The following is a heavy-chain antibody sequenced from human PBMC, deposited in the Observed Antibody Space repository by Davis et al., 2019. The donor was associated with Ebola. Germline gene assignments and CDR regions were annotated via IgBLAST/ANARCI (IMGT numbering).Heavy chain of an antibody. Sequence: GGSLRLSCAASGFTFSSYEMNWVRQAPGKGLEWVANIKQDGSEKYYVDSVKGRFTISRDNAKNSLYLQMNSLRAEDTALYYCAKSAGRYCTGGVCYTDYCYYYGMDVWGQGTTVTVSS. V-gene: IGHV3-7*03. D-gene: IGHD2-8*02. CDR3: AKSAGRYCTGGVCYTDYCYYYGMDV. CDR2: IKQDGSEK. CDR1: GFTFSSYE. J-gene: IGHJ6*02.